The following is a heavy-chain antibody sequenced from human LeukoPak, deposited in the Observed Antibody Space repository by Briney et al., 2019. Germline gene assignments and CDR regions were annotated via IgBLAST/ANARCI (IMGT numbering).Heavy chain of an antibody. CDR1: GGSISSYY. CDR2: IYTSGST. CDR3: ARDLGQWLVQPHFDY. Sequence: PSETLSLTCTVSGGSISSYYWSWIRQPAGKGLEWIGRIYTSGSTNYNPSLKSRVTMPVDTSKNQFSLKLSSVTAADTAVYYCARDLGQWLVQPHFDYWGQGTLVTVSS. V-gene: IGHV4-4*07. D-gene: IGHD6-19*01. J-gene: IGHJ4*02.